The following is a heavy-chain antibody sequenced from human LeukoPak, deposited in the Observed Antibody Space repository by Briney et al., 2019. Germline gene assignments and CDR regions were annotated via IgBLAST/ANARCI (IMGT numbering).Heavy chain of an antibody. D-gene: IGHD3-16*01. Sequence: GGSLRLSCAASGFTFSSYSMNWVRQAPGKGLEWVSSISSSSSYIYYADSVKGRFTISRDNAKNSLYLQMNTLRAEDTAVYYCARDGYVPSASREAYYYYGMDVWGKGTTVTVSS. V-gene: IGHV3-21*01. CDR2: ISSSSSYI. CDR1: GFTFSSYS. J-gene: IGHJ6*04. CDR3: ARDGYVPSASREAYYYYGMDV.